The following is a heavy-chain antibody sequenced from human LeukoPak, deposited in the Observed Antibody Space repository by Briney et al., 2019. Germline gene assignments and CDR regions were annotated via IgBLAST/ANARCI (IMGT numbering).Heavy chain of an antibody. CDR2: IYYSGSA. V-gene: IGHV4-39*01. Sequence: SETLSLTCTVSGGSISSSRYYWGWIRQPPGKGLEWIGSIYYSGSAYYKSSLKSRVTISVDTSKNQFSLKLTSVTAADTAVYYCARQDCSSTSCYSWFDPWGQGTLVTVSS. CDR3: ARQDCSSTSCYSWFDP. J-gene: IGHJ5*02. D-gene: IGHD2-2*02. CDR1: GGSISSSRYY.